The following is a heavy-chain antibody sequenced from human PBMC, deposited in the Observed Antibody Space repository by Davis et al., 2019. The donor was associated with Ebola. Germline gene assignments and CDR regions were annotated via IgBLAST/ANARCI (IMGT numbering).Heavy chain of an antibody. V-gene: IGHV6-1*01. CDR1: GDSVSSNSGA. CDR2: TYYSSKWYN. Sequence: HSQTLSLTCDISGDSVSSNSGAWNWIRQSPSRGLEWLGRTYYSSKWYNDYSVSVKSRITINPDTSKNQFSLQLSSVTPEDTAVYYCTRGWLRSGFDYWGQGNLVIVSS. CDR3: TRGWLRSGFDY. D-gene: IGHD5-12*01. J-gene: IGHJ4*02.